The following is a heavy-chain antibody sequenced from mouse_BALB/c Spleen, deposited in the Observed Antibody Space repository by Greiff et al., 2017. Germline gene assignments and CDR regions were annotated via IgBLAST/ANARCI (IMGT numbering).Heavy chain of an antibody. J-gene: IGHJ3*01. CDR1: GYSITSGYS. CDR2: IHYSGST. Sequence: EVKLMESGPDLVKPSQSLSLTCTVTGYSITSGYSWHWIRQFPGNKLEWMGYIHYSGSTNYNPSLKSRISITRDTSKNQFFLQLNSVTTEDTATYYCATYYDYDAWFAYWGQGTLVTVSA. V-gene: IGHV3-1*02. CDR3: ATYYDYDAWFAY. D-gene: IGHD2-4*01.